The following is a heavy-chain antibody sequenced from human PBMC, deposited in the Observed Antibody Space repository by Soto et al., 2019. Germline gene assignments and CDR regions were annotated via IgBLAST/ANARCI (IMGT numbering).Heavy chain of an antibody. V-gene: IGHV3-33*01. CDR2: LWYDGTNK. J-gene: IGHJ4*02. D-gene: IGHD6-19*01. Sequence: GGSLRLSCEASGFTFTIYGMHWVRQTPGKGLEWVAGLWYDGTNKNYEDSVKGRFTISRDNSKNTVYLQMSSLRVEDTAIYYCARDGQQWLAHYYFDYWGQGVLVTVSS. CDR1: GFTFTIYG. CDR3: ARDGQQWLAHYYFDY.